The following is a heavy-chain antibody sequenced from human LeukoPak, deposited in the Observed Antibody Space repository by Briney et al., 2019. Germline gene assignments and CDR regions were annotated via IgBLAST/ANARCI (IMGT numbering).Heavy chain of an antibody. CDR1: GFTFSTYW. J-gene: IGHJ4*02. D-gene: IGHD5-18*01. CDR3: ARDQYSYAHAAH. V-gene: IGHV3-7*01. CDR2: INADGSAK. Sequence: GGSLRLSCAASGFTFSTYWMNWVRQAPGKGLEWVANINADGSAKNYLDSVKGRFTISRDNSKNTLHLQMNSLRAEDTAVYYCARDQYSYAHAAHWGQGTLVTASS.